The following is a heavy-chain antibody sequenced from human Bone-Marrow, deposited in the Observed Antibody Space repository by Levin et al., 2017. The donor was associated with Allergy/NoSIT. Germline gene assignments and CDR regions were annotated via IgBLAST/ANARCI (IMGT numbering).Heavy chain of an antibody. CDR2: IYYSVTT. CDR3: ARGGFRHCGTSSCHEFDY. CDR1: GVSMSSYY. Sequence: PSETLSLTCTVSGVSMSSYYWSWIRQPPGKGLEWIGYIYYSVTTTYNPSLNPSLNLKSRVTISVDTSKNQFSLKLTSVTAADTAVYYCARGGFRHCGTSSCHEFDYWGQGTLVTVSS. D-gene: IGHD2-2*01. J-gene: IGHJ4*02. V-gene: IGHV4-59*01.